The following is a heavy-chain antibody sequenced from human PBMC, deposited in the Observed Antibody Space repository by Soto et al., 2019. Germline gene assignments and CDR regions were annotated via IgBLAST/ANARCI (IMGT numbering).Heavy chain of an antibody. J-gene: IGHJ5*02. CDR1: GDSINSYY. CDR2: IFYSGTT. CDR3: ARLTRGWPGGGLDP. Sequence: PSETLSLTCPVSGDSINSYYWSWIRQPPGKRLEWIGYIFYSGTTNFNPSLRSRVSMSVDMSKNQFSLMLTSLTAADTAVYYCARLTRGWPGGGLDPWGQGTLVTVSS. V-gene: IGHV4-59*01. D-gene: IGHD6-19*01.